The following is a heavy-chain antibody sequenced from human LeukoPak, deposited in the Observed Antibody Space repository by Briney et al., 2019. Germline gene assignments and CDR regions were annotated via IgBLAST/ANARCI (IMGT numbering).Heavy chain of an antibody. D-gene: IGHD4-23*01. J-gene: IGHJ6*02. V-gene: IGHV1-18*01. CDR2: ISAYNGNT. CDR1: GYTFTSYG. CDR3: AREMTTVVTPTNYYYYYGMDV. Sequence: GASVKVSCKASGYTFTSYGISWVRQAPGQGLEWMGWISAYNGNTNYAQKLQGRVTMTTDTSTSTAYMELRSLRSDDTAVYYCAREMTTVVTPTNYYYYYGMDVWGQGTTVTVSS.